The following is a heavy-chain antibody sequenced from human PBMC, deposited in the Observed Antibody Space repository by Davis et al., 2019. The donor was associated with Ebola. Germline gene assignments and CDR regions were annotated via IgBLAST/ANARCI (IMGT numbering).Heavy chain of an antibody. CDR1: GYTFINHA. CDR2: IHAGSGDT. V-gene: IGHV1-3*01. Sequence: AASVKVSCKASGYTFINHAMHWVRQAPGQSLEWLGWIHAGSGDTKYSLKLQDRVTITRDTSASIAYMEVSSLISGDTAMYYCAREGSGWNGGLDSWGQGTLVTVSS. D-gene: IGHD6-19*01. CDR3: AREGSGWNGGLDS. J-gene: IGHJ4*02.